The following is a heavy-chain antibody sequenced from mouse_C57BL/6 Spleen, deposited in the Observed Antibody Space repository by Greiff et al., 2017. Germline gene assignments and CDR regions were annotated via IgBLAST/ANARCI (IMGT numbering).Heavy chain of an antibody. CDR3: TRGDGYYLFAY. CDR1: GFTFSSYA. CDR2: ISSGGDYI. J-gene: IGHJ3*01. V-gene: IGHV5-9-1*02. Sequence: EVQVEESGEGLVKPGGSLKLSCAASGFTFSSYAMSWVRQTPEKRLEWVAYISSGGDYIYYADTVKGRFTISRDNARNTLYLQMSSLKSEDTAMYYCTRGDGYYLFAYWGPGTLVTVSA. D-gene: IGHD2-3*01.